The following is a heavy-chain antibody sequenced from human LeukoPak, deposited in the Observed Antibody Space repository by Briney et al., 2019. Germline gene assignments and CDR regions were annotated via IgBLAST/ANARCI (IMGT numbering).Heavy chain of an antibody. CDR1: GFTFSNYA. Sequence: GGSLRLSCAASGFTFSNYAINWVRQAPGKGLEWVSGISANGGGTYYADSVKGRFTISRDNSKNTLYLQMNSLRAEDTAVYYCAKRSRRLILVGGVPREDVWGQGPTVTVSS. D-gene: IGHD3-16*01. CDR2: ISANGGGT. V-gene: IGHV3-23*01. J-gene: IGHJ6*02. CDR3: AKRSRRLILVGGVPREDV.